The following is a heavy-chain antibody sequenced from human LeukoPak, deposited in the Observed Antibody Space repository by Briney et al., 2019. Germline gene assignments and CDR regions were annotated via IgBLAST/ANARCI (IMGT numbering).Heavy chain of an antibody. CDR2: IYNSGST. J-gene: IGHJ4*02. CDR1: GGSISSYY. D-gene: IGHD5-18*01. Sequence: SETLSLTCTVSGGSISSYYWSWIRQPPGKGLESIGYIYNSGSTNYNPSLKSRVTISIDTSKNQFSLNLSSGTAADTAVYYCARGYSYGPDYWGQGTLVTVSS. V-gene: IGHV4-59*01. CDR3: ARGYSYGPDY.